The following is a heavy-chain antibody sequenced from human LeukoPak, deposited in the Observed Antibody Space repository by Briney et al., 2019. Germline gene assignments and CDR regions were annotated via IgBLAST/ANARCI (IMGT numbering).Heavy chain of an antibody. V-gene: IGHV3-33*01. CDR2: IRSDGSNK. Sequence: IRSDGSNKYYADSVKGRFTISRDNAKNTLYLQMNGLRAEDTAVYYCARDYDFWSGYLFDYWGQGTLVTVSS. CDR3: ARDYDFWSGYLFDY. D-gene: IGHD3-3*01. J-gene: IGHJ4*02.